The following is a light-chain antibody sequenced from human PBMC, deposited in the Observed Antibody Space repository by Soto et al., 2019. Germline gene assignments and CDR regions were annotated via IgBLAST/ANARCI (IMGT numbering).Light chain of an antibody. Sequence: EIVMTQSPATLSVSPGERATLSCRASQSIGNKLVWYQQEPGRAPRLLIYAASTRATGVPARFSGIGSGTDFTLTISSLQSEDFLVYYCQQYNEWPRTFGQGTKVDIK. CDR2: AAS. V-gene: IGKV3-15*01. CDR1: QSIGNK. J-gene: IGKJ1*01. CDR3: QQYNEWPRT.